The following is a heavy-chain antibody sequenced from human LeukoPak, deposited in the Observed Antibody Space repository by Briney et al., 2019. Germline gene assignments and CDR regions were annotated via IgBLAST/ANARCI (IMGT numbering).Heavy chain of an antibody. D-gene: IGHD3-10*01. CDR3: ASVGESDDY. Sequence: SETLSLTCTVSGSSISNSNYNWGWVRQPPGKGLEWIGSMFYSGNTYYNPSLKSRVTISADTSKNQFSLKLSSVAATDTAIYYCASVGESDDYWGQGTLVTVSS. J-gene: IGHJ4*02. CDR2: MFYSGNT. CDR1: GSSISNSNYN. V-gene: IGHV4-39*07.